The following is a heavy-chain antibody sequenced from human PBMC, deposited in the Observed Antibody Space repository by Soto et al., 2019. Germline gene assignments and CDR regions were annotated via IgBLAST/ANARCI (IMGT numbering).Heavy chain of an antibody. V-gene: IGHV3-74*01. CDR2: INSDGSST. Sequence: PGGSLRLSCAASGFTFSSYWMHWVRQAPGKGLVWVSRINSDGSSTSYADSVKGRFTISRDNAKNTLYLQMNSLRAEDTAVYYCSRVMYSSGWFIGPYYYYGMDVWGQGTTVTVSS. CDR1: GFTFSSYW. J-gene: IGHJ6*02. CDR3: SRVMYSSGWFIGPYYYYGMDV. D-gene: IGHD6-19*01.